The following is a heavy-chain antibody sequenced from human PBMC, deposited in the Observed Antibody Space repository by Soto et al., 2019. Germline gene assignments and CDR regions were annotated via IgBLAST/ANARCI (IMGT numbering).Heavy chain of an antibody. J-gene: IGHJ3*02. CDR2: VSYDGNNK. CDR1: GFTFSNYG. V-gene: IGHV3-30*18. D-gene: IGHD3-9*01. Sequence: QVQLVESGGGVVQSGRSLRLSCAASGFTFSNYGMHWVRQAPGKGLEWVAFVSYDGNNKYYADSVKGRFTISRDNSKNTLYLQMNGLRAEDTAVFYCAKQLRNFDWDDAFDTWGQGTTVTVSS. CDR3: AKQLRNFDWDDAFDT.